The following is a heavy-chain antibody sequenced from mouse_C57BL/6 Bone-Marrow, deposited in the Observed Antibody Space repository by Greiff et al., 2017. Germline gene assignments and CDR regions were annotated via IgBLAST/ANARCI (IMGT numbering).Heavy chain of an antibody. D-gene: IGHD3-2*01. Sequence: QVQLQQPGAELVRPGTSVKLSCKASGYTFTSYWMHWVKQRPGQGLEWIGVIDPSDSYTNYNQKFKGKATLTVDTSSSTAYMQLSSLTSEDSAVYYCAREETARAYWGQGTLVTVSA. J-gene: IGHJ3*01. V-gene: IGHV1-59*01. CDR2: IDPSDSYT. CDR3: AREETARAY. CDR1: GYTFTSYW.